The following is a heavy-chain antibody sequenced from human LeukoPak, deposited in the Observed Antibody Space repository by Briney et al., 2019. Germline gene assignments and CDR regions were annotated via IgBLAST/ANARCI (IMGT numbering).Heavy chain of an antibody. CDR1: GGSFSGYY. CDR2: INHSGST. Sequence: SETLSLTCAVYGGSFSGYYWSWIRQPPGKGLEWIGEINHSGSTNYNPSLKSRVTISVDTSKNQFSLKLSSVTAADTAVYYCARGFIQLWLGAYDYWGQGTLVTVSS. J-gene: IGHJ4*02. V-gene: IGHV4-34*01. CDR3: ARGFIQLWLGAYDY. D-gene: IGHD5-18*01.